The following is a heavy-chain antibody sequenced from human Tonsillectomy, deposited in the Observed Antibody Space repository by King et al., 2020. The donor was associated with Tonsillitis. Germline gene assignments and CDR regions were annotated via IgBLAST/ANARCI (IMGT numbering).Heavy chain of an antibody. D-gene: IGHD5-12*01. V-gene: IGHV5-10-1*03. CDR3: ARLVDSGYDY. CDR1: KFTFTNYW. Sequence: QLVQSGAEVKKPGESLRISCKGSKFTFTNYWITWVRQMPGKGLEWMGRIDPTDSYTNYSPSFQGHVTISIDKSITTAYLQWSSLKASDTAIYYCARLVDSGYDYWGQGTLVTVSS. J-gene: IGHJ4*02. CDR2: IDPTDSYT.